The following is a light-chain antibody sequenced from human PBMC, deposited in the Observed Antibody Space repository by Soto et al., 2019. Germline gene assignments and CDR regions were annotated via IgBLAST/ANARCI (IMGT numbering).Light chain of an antibody. J-gene: IGKJ1*01. Sequence: EIVLTQSPATLSLSPGERATLSCRASQRVSSSLAWYQQKPGQAPRLLIYGASNRATGIPGRFSGSGSGADFTLTISSLEPEDFAVYYCQQRSNWPRTFGQGTKVEIK. V-gene: IGKV3-11*01. CDR2: GAS. CDR1: QRVSSS. CDR3: QQRSNWPRT.